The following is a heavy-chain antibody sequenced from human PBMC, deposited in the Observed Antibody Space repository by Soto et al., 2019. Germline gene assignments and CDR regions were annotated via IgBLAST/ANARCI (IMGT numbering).Heavy chain of an antibody. CDR1: GGSVSNSEYH. CDR3: VRRVNRRYASGTGIDHYFES. CDR2: IYYTGRT. D-gene: IGHD1-1*01. Sequence: SETLSLTCTVSGGSVSNSEYHWGWVRQTSVMGLEWIGTIYYTGRTSFNPSLKSRLVMSFDTPKNHFSLTMRSVSVAESGVYFCVRRVNRRYASGTGIDHYFESWVQGILVTVSS. V-gene: IGHV4-39*01. J-gene: IGHJ5*01.